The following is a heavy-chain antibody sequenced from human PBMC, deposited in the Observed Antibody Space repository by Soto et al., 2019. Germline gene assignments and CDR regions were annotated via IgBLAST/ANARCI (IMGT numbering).Heavy chain of an antibody. CDR2: INSDGSST. J-gene: IGHJ6*02. Sequence: GGSLRLSCVASGFTFSRYWMHWVRQAPGKGLVWVSRINSDGSSTSYADSVKCRFTISRDNAKNTLYLQMNSLRAEDTAVYYCARDLQVWSSGYYYYGMDVWGQGTTVTVSS. V-gene: IGHV3-74*01. CDR1: GFTFSRYW. CDR3: ARDLQVWSSGYYYYGMDV. D-gene: IGHD5-18*01.